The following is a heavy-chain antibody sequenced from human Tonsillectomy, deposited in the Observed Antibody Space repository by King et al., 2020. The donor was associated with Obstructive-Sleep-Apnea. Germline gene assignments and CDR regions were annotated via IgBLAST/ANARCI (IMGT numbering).Heavy chain of an antibody. CDR1: GGSISSGDYY. Sequence: LQLQESGPGLVKPSQTLSLTCTVSGGSISSGDYYWSWIRQHPRKGLEWIGYIYNSGSTYYNPSLKSRVTISVDTSKNQFSLKLTSVTAADTAVYYCARDPRSCSGGFCYSLVYFDYWGQGTLVTVSS. D-gene: IGHD2-15*01. CDR2: IYNSGST. J-gene: IGHJ4*02. V-gene: IGHV4-31*03. CDR3: ARDPRSCSGGFCYSLVYFDY.